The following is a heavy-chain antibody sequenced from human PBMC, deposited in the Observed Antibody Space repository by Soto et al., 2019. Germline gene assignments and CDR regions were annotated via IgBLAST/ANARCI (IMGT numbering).Heavy chain of an antibody. CDR3: ARGLIYDSSGYYFDY. CDR1: GYTFTSYD. V-gene: IGHV1-8*01. D-gene: IGHD3-22*01. Sequence: GASVKVSCKASGYTFTSYDINWVRQATGQGLEWMGWMNPNSGNTGYAQKFQGRVTMTRDTSTSTVYMELSSLRSEDTAVYYCARGLIYDSSGYYFDYWGQGTLVTVS. J-gene: IGHJ4*02. CDR2: MNPNSGNT.